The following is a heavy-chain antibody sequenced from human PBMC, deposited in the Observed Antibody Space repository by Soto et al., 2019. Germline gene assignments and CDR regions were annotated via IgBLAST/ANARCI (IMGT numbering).Heavy chain of an antibody. CDR3: ATAEVDY. J-gene: IGHJ4*02. CDR1: GYTFRNHW. V-gene: IGHV3-74*01. CDR2: MNSDGSII. Sequence: PGGSLRLSCAVAGYTFRNHWMHWVRQAPGKGLEWVSRMNSDGSIINYKDSVKGRFTVSRDNAKNTLYLQMNSLRVEDTAVYYCATAEVDYWGPGTLVTVS.